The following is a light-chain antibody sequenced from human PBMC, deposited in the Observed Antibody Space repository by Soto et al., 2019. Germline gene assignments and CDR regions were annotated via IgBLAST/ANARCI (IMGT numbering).Light chain of an antibody. CDR3: QQRTSWPPT. CDR1: QTVNNH. J-gene: IGKJ5*01. CDR2: DTS. Sequence: EIVLTQSPATLSLSPGERATLSCKASQTVNNHLVWYQQKSGQAPRLVIYDTSTRASDFPARFSGRGSGTDFTLTISSPEPEDFAVYYCQQRTSWPPTFGQGTRLDIK. V-gene: IGKV3-11*01.